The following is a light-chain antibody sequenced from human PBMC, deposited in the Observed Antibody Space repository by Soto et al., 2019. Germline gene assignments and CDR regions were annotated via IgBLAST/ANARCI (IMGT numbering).Light chain of an antibody. V-gene: IGLV2-14*01. CDR2: EVS. CDR3: ISYTSSSIPYV. Sequence: QSALTQPASVSGSPGQSITISCTGTSSDVGAHNHVSWYQKHPAKAPKLMIYEVSNRPSGVSNRFSGSKSGNTASLTISGLQAEDEADYYCISYTSSSIPYVFGPGTKLTVL. CDR1: SSDVGAHNH. J-gene: IGLJ1*01.